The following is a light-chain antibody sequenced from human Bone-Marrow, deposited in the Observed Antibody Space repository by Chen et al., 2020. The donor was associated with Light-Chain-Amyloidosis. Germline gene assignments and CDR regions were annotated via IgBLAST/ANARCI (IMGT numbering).Light chain of an antibody. CDR3: QQSYTTPFT. CDR1: QTISIY. CDR2: STS. V-gene: IGKV1-39*01. J-gene: IGKJ3*01. Sequence: DIQMTQTPSSLSASVGDRVTITCRASQTISIYVNWYQQKPGIAPKLLIFSTSTLQSGVPSRCSGSGSGADFTLTINSLQPEDFAAYYCQQSYTTPFTFRPGT.